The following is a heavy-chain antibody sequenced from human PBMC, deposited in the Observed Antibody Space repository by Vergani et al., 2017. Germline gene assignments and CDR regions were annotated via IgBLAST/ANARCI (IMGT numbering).Heavy chain of an antibody. V-gene: IGHV3-11*01. CDR1: GFIFSDYY. CDR3: GRKQSPASLMDKPIDI. D-gene: IGHD1/OR15-1a*01. J-gene: IGHJ5*02. CDR2: ISDVGETK. Sequence: QVQLVESGGGLVRPGGSLRLSCAASGFIFSDYYMTWIRQTPGKGLEWLAHISDVGETKMYAESLKGRFTVSRDNTKNLLILQMKTLKVDDTATYYCGRKQSPASLMDKPIDIWGQGTLVTVSS.